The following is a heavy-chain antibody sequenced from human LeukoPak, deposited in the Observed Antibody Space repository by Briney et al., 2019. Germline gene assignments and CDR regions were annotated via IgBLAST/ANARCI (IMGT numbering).Heavy chain of an antibody. CDR2: INPSGGST. CDR1: GYTFTSYY. CDR3: ARAVGEGPLYATSGYFYGGGAFDI. J-gene: IGHJ3*02. D-gene: IGHD3-22*01. Sequence: GASVKVSCKASGYTFTSYYIHWVRQAPGQGLEWMAMINPSGGSTAYAQRFQGRVTMTRDTSTSTVHMELSSLRSADTAVYYCARAVGEGPLYATSGYFYGGGAFDIWGQGTMVTVAS. V-gene: IGHV1-46*01.